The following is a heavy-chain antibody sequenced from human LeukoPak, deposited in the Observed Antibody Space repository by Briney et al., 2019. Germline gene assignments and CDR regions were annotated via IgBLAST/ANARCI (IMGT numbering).Heavy chain of an antibody. Sequence: GASVKVSCKASGYSFTGHYMHWVRQAPGQGLEWMGWINPNSGGTNYAQKFQGRVTMTRDTSISTAYMELSRLRSDDTAVYYCARVRSFFPRGAFDIWGQGTMVTVSS. J-gene: IGHJ3*02. V-gene: IGHV1-2*02. CDR3: ARVRSFFPRGAFDI. CDR1: GYSFTGHY. CDR2: INPNSGGT. D-gene: IGHD3-10*01.